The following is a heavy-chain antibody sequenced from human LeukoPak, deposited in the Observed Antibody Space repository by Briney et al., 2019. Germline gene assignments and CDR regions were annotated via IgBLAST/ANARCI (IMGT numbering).Heavy chain of an antibody. J-gene: IGHJ6*03. CDR1: GVSVSNFY. Sequence: SETLSLTCGVSGVSVSNFYWSWVRQPPGKGLEWIGSIYYTGSTYYSPSLKSRVTISVDPSKNQFSLRLSSVTAADTAVYYCARLLGGDPYYMDVWGKGTTVTVSS. CDR2: IYYTGST. CDR3: ARLLGGDPYYMDV. D-gene: IGHD3-3*01. V-gene: IGHV4-59*02.